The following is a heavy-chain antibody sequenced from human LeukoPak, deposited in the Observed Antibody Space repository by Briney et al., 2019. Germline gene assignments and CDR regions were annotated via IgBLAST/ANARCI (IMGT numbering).Heavy chain of an antibody. CDR1: GFTFSGSA. CDR2: IRSKANSYAT. J-gene: IGHJ4*02. V-gene: IGHV3-73*01. D-gene: IGHD4-11*01. CDR3: TSRPPMTTATVGIDY. Sequence: PGGSLKLSCAASGFTFSGSAMHWVRQASGKGLEWVGRIRSKANSYATAYAASVKGRFTISRDDSKNTAYLQMNSLKTEDTAVYYCTSRPPMTTATVGIDYWGQGTLVTVSS.